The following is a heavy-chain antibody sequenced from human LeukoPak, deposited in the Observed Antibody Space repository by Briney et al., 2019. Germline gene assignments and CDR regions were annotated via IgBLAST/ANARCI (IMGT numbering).Heavy chain of an antibody. D-gene: IGHD3-22*01. CDR2: INHSGST. CDR3: ARHRVAYYYDSSGSTHYMDV. Sequence: SETLSLTCAVYGGSFSGYYWSWIRQPPGKGLEWIGEINHSGSTNYNPSLKSRVTISVDTSKNQFSLKLSSVTAADTAVYYCARHRVAYYYDSSGSTHYMDVWGKGTTVTISS. V-gene: IGHV4-34*01. J-gene: IGHJ6*03. CDR1: GGSFSGYY.